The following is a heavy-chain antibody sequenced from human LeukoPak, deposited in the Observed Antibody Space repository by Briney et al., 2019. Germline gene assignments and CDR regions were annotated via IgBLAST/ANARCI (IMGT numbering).Heavy chain of an antibody. CDR3: ARVTIAAAGFDI. Sequence: ASVKVSCKASGYTFTGYYMHWVRQAPGQGLEWMGWINPNSGGTNYAQKFQGRVTMTRDTSISTAYMELSRLRSDDTAVYYCARVTIAAAGFDIWGQGTKVTVSS. CDR1: GYTFTGYY. V-gene: IGHV1-2*02. J-gene: IGHJ3*02. D-gene: IGHD6-13*01. CDR2: INPNSGGT.